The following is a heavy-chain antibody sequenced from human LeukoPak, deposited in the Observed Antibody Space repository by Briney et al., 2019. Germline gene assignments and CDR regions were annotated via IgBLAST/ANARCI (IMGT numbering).Heavy chain of an antibody. D-gene: IGHD5-18*01. Sequence: SETVSLTCAVYGGSFSGYYWSWIRQPPGKGLEWIGETIHSGSTNYNASLKSRVTISVDTSKNQFSLRLSSVTAADTAVYYCAPRGDIEHSYGYGKWFDPWGQGTRVTVSS. CDR3: APRGDIEHSYGYGKWFDP. J-gene: IGHJ5*02. V-gene: IGHV4-34*12. CDR1: GGSFSGYY. CDR2: TIHSGST.